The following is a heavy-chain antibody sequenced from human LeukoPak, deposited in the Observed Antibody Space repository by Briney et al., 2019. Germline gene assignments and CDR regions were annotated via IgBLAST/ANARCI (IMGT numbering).Heavy chain of an antibody. Sequence: GGSLRLSCAASGFTFSSYSMNWVRQAPGKGLEGVSYISSSSSTIYYADSVKGRFTISRDNAKNSLYLQMNSLRAEDTAVYYCARDSTVADNWFDPWGQGTLVTVSS. CDR3: ARDSTVADNWFDP. D-gene: IGHD4-17*01. J-gene: IGHJ5*02. CDR1: GFTFSSYS. CDR2: ISSSSSTI. V-gene: IGHV3-48*04.